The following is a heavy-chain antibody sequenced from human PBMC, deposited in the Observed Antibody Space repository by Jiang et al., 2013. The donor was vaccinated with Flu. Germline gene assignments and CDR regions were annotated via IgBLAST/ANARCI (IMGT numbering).Heavy chain of an antibody. CDR2: INPGDGGT. Sequence: SVKISCKASGYTFTNYFMHWIRQAPGQGLEWMGMINPGDGGTNYAQRLQGRLSVTRDTSTSTLYMELSTLTSEDTAVYFCVREGFGCDWCVPDHWGQGTLVTVSS. D-gene: IGHD3-9*01. J-gene: IGHJ4*02. V-gene: IGHV1-46*04. CDR1: GYTFTNYF. CDR3: VREGFGCDWCVPDH.